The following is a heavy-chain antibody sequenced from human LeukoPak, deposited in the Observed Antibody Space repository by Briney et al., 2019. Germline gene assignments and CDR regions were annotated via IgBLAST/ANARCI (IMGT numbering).Heavy chain of an antibody. CDR3: ARGGYYDSSGYYLEDY. CDR1: GGTFSSYA. Sequence: SVKVSCKASGGTFSSYAISWVRQAPGQGLEWMGRIIPILGIANYAQKFQGRVTITADKSTSTAYMELSSLRSEDTAVYYCARGGYYDSSGYYLEDYWGQGTLVTVSP. CDR2: IIPILGIA. V-gene: IGHV1-69*04. D-gene: IGHD3-22*01. J-gene: IGHJ4*02.